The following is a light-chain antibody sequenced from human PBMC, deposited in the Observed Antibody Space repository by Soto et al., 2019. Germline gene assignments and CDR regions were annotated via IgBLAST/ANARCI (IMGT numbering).Light chain of an antibody. CDR1: QGISNY. CDR2: AAS. CDR3: QKYDSATLT. Sequence: IQMTQSPSCRSASFGDKVTITWGASQGISNYLAWYQQKPGKVPKLLIYAASTLQSGVPSRFSGSGSGTDFTLTISSLQHEDVATYYCQKYDSATLTFGGGTKVDIK. J-gene: IGKJ4*01. V-gene: IGKV1-27*01.